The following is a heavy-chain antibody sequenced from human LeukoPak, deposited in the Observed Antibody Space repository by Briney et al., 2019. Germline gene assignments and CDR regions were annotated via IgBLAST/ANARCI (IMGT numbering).Heavy chain of an antibody. CDR3: AKGVRLWFAFYFDY. Sequence: PGGSLRLSCAGSGFTLGSCAMSWVRQAPGKGLEWVSAISGNGYNTYYADSVKGRFTISSESSGNTLYLQMHNLRAEDTAVYYCAKGVRLWFAFYFDYWGQGTLVTVSS. D-gene: IGHD3-10*01. CDR2: ISGNGYNT. CDR1: GFTLGSCA. J-gene: IGHJ4*02. V-gene: IGHV3-23*01.